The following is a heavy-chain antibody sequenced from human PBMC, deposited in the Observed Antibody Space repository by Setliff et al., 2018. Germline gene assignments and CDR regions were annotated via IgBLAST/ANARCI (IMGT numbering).Heavy chain of an antibody. Sequence: GSLRLSCVASGFTFSNYWMFWVRQAPGKGLVWVSRIKSDGSIISYADSVKGRFTMSRDNAKNTLYLQMNSLRAEDTAVYYCARAYYGTVNGYSSYYGLDVWGQGTTVTVSS. CDR3: ARAYYGTVNGYSSYYGLDV. CDR2: IKSDGSII. J-gene: IGHJ6*02. CDR1: GFTFSNYW. D-gene: IGHD3-9*01. V-gene: IGHV3-74*01.